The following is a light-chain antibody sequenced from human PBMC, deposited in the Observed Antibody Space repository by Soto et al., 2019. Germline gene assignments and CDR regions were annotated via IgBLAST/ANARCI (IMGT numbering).Light chain of an antibody. J-gene: IGLJ1*01. CDR3: GSYKRSSTLV. Sequence: QSVLTQPASVSGSPGQSITISCTGTSSDVGGYNYVSWYQQHPGKAPKLMIYDVSNRPSGVSNRFSGSKSGNTASLTIPGPQAEDEVVYYCGSYKRSSTLVLETGTRVT. CDR1: SSDVGGYNY. V-gene: IGLV2-14*01. CDR2: DVS.